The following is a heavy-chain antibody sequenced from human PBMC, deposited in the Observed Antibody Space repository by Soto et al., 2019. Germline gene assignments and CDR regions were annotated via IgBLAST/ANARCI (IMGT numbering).Heavy chain of an antibody. Sequence: SVKVSCKASGGTFSSYAISWVRQAPGQGLEWMGGIIPIFGTANYAQKFQGRVTITADESTSTAYMELSSLRSEDTAVHYCARDGGSSYFGMDVWGQGTTVTVSS. D-gene: IGHD6-13*01. V-gene: IGHV1-69*13. CDR2: IIPIFGTA. J-gene: IGHJ6*02. CDR1: GGTFSSYA. CDR3: ARDGGSSYFGMDV.